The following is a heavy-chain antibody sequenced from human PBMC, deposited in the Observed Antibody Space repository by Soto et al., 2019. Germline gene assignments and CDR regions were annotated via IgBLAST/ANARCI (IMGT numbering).Heavy chain of an antibody. CDR2: IYYSGNT. CDR3: ARGPYGSGSYYDAWFDP. CDR1: GGSMRDYY. Sequence: SETLSLTCSVSGGSMRDYYWSWVRQSPGKGPEWIGYIYYSGNTYYNPSLKSRVTISVDTSKNQFSLKLSSVTAADTAVYYCARGPYGSGSYYDAWFDPWGQGTLVTVSS. J-gene: IGHJ5*02. V-gene: IGHV4-59*01. D-gene: IGHD3-10*01.